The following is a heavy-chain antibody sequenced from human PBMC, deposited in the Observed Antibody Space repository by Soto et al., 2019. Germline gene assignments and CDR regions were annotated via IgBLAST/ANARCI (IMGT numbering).Heavy chain of an antibody. V-gene: IGHV1-18*01. CDR1: GYTFTSYG. CDR3: ARGSLEESGYLKYYYYYGMDV. D-gene: IGHD3-3*01. CDR2: ISAYNGNT. Sequence: GASVKVSCKASGYTFTSYGISWVRQAPGQGLEWMGWISAYNGNTNYAQKLQGRVTMTTDTSTSTAYMELRSLRSDDTAVYYCARGSLEESGYLKYYYYYGMDVWGQGTTVTVSS. J-gene: IGHJ6*02.